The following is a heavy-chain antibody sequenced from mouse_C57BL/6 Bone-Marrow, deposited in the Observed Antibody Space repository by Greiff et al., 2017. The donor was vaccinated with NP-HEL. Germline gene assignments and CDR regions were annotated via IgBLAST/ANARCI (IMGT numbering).Heavy chain of an antibody. V-gene: IGHV1-64*01. J-gene: IGHJ4*01. CDR2: IHPNSGST. Sequence: QVQLQQPGAELVKPGASVKLSCKASGYTFTSYWMHWVKQRPGQGLEWIGMIHPNSGSTNYNEKFKSKATLTVDKSSSTAYMQLSSLTSEDSAVYYCARKGLAVVAPYYAMDYWGQGTSVTVSS. CDR1: GYTFTSYW. CDR3: ARKGLAVVAPYYAMDY. D-gene: IGHD1-1*01.